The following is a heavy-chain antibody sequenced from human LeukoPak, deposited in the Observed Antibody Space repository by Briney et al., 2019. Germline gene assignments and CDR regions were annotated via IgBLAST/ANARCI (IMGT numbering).Heavy chain of an antibody. V-gene: IGHV3-7*03. Sequence: PGGSLRLSCAASGFTFSSYYMTWVRLAPGKGLEWVANIKQDGSEKFYVDSVKGRFTISRDNTRNSLYLQMNSLRVEDTAVYYCLRGWVTDLWGQGTLVTVSS. D-gene: IGHD6-19*01. CDR3: LRGWVTDL. CDR2: IKQDGSEK. J-gene: IGHJ5*02. CDR1: GFTFSSYY.